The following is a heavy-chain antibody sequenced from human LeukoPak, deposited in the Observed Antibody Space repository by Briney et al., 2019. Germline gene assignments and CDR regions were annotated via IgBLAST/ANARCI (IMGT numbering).Heavy chain of an antibody. CDR3: ARPDMPYYYDSSGYPPGAFDI. CDR1: GGSISSYY. V-gene: IGHV4-59*08. J-gene: IGHJ3*02. CDR2: IYYSGST. D-gene: IGHD3-22*01. Sequence: PSETLSLTCTVSGGSISSYYWSWIRQPPGKGLEWIGYIYYSGSTNYNPSLKSRVTISVDTSKNQFSLKLSSVTAADTAVYYCARPDMPYYYDSSGYPPGAFDIWGQGTMVTVSS.